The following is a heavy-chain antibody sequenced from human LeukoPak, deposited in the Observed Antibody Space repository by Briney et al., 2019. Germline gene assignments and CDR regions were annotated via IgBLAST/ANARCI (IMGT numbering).Heavy chain of an antibody. Sequence: AGGSLRLSCAASGFTFSSYGMHWVRQAPGKGLEWVAFIRYDGSNKYYADSVKGRFTISRDNSKNTLYLQMNSLRAEDTAVYYCAKDWATYYDFWSGYPHFDYWGQGTLVIVSS. J-gene: IGHJ4*02. CDR2: IRYDGSNK. V-gene: IGHV3-30*02. CDR1: GFTFSSYG. CDR3: AKDWATYYDFWSGYPHFDY. D-gene: IGHD3-3*01.